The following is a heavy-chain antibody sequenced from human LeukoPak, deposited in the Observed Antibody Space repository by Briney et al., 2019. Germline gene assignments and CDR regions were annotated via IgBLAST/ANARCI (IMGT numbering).Heavy chain of an antibody. Sequence: ASVKVSCKASGYTFTSYAMHWVRQAPGQRLEWMGWINAGNGNTKYSQKLQGRVTMTTDTSTSTAYMELRSLRSEDTAVYYCATRAGVGATMGDYWGQGTLVTVSS. J-gene: IGHJ4*02. D-gene: IGHD1-26*01. CDR3: ATRAGVGATMGDY. V-gene: IGHV1-3*01. CDR2: INAGNGNT. CDR1: GYTFTSYA.